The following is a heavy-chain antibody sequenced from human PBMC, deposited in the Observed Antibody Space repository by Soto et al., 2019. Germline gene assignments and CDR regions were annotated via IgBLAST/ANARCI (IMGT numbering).Heavy chain of an antibody. CDR2: IYYSGST. CDR1: GGSISSGDYY. V-gene: IGHV4-30-4*01. J-gene: IGHJ6*02. D-gene: IGHD3-3*01. CDR3: AREGSIFGVVITPAGMDV. Sequence: QVQLQESGPGLVKPSQTLSLTCTVSGGSISSGDYYWSWIRQPPGKGLEWIGYIYYSGSTYYNPSLKSRVTISVDTSKNQFSLKLSSVTAADTAVYYCAREGSIFGVVITPAGMDVWGQGTTVTVSS.